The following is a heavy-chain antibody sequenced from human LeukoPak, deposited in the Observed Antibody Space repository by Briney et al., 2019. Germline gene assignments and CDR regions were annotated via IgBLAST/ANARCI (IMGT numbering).Heavy chain of an antibody. CDR2: ISSSSSYI. Sequence: GGSLRLSCAASGFTFSSYSMNWVRQAPGKGLEWVSSISSSSSYIYYADSVKGRFTISRDNAKNSLYLQMNSLRAEDTAVYYCARDGGRDSTYWYYYWGQGTLVTVSS. CDR3: ARDGGRDSTYWYYY. CDR1: GFTFSSYS. V-gene: IGHV3-21*01. D-gene: IGHD6-13*01. J-gene: IGHJ4*02.